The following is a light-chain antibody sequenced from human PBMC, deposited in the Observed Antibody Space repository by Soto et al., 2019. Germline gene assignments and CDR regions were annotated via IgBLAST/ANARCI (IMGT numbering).Light chain of an antibody. CDR1: QSVSSSY. Sequence: GLSQSPCTLSLSTGERTTLSCRASQSVSSSYLAWYQQKPGQAPRLLIYGASNRATGIPDRFSGSGSGTDFTLTISRLEPEDFAVYYCQQYGSSPRTFGQRTKV. V-gene: IGKV3-20*01. CDR2: GAS. J-gene: IGKJ1*01. CDR3: QQYGSSPRT.